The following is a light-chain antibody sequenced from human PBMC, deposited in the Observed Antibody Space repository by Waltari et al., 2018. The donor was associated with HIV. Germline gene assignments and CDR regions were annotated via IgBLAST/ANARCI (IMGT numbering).Light chain of an antibody. CDR2: DVS. CDR3: SSYTSSRTVV. J-gene: IGLJ2*01. V-gene: IGLV2-14*03. Sequence: SALTQPASVSGSPGQSITLSCTGASSDVGRYNYVSWYQHHPGKAPKLIIYDVSNRPSGVSNRFSGSKSGTTASLTISGLQAEDEADYYCSSYTSSRTVVFGGGTKLTVL. CDR1: SSDVGRYNY.